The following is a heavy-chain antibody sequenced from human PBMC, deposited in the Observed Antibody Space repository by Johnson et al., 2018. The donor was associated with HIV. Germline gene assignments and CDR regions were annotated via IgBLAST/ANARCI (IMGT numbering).Heavy chain of an antibody. Sequence: QVQLVESGGGVVQPGRSLRLSCAASGFTFSSYAMHWVRQAPGKGLEWVAVISYDGSNKYYADSVKGRFTISRDNSKNTLYLQMNSLKTEDTALYYCTTPFHRHDAFDIWGQGTMVTVSS. CDR3: TTPFHRHDAFDI. CDR1: GFTFSSYA. CDR2: ISYDGSNK. J-gene: IGHJ3*02. D-gene: IGHD1-14*01. V-gene: IGHV3-30*04.